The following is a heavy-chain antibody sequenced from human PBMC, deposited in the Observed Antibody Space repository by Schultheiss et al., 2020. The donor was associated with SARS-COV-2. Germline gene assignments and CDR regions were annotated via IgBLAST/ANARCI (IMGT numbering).Heavy chain of an antibody. D-gene: IGHD3-9*01. CDR2: IYHSGST. CDR3: ARAPHFDWYYYFDY. V-gene: IGHV4-59*12. CDR1: GGSISSYY. J-gene: IGHJ4*02. Sequence: SETLSLTCTVSGGSISSYYWSWIRQPPGKGLEWIGYIYHSGSTYYNPSLKSRVTISIDTSKNQFSLQLNSVTPEDTAVYYCARAPHFDWYYYFDYWGQGTLVTVSS.